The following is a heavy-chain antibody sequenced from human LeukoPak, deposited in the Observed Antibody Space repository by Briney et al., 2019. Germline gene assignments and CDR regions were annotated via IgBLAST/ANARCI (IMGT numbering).Heavy chain of an antibody. D-gene: IGHD3-16*02. J-gene: IGHJ5*02. V-gene: IGHV1-8*01. Sequence: ASVKVSCKASGYTFTGYDINWVRQATGQGLEWMGWMNPNSGNAGSAQRFQGRVTMTRDTSISTAYMELSSLTSEDTAVYYCARGPLVRLPSSFDPWGQGTLVTVSS. CDR1: GYTFTGYD. CDR3: ARGPLVRLPSSFDP. CDR2: MNPNSGNA.